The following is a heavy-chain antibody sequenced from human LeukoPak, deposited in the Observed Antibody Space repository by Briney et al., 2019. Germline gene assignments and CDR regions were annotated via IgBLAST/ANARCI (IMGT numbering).Heavy chain of an antibody. CDR1: GGSISSSSYY. V-gene: IGHV4-39*07. CDR2: IYYSGST. J-gene: IGHJ4*02. Sequence: SETLSLTCTVSGGSISSSSYYWGWIRQPPGKGLEWIGSIYYSGSTYYNPSLKSRVTISVDTSKNQFSLKLSSVTAADTAVYYCAREGKRLGELFRHFDYWGQGTLVTVSS. CDR3: AREGKRLGELFRHFDY. D-gene: IGHD3-16*01.